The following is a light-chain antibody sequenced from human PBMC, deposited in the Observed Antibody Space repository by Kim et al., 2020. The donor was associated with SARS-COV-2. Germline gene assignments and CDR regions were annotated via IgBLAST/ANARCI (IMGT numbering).Light chain of an antibody. CDR2: GKN. J-gene: IGLJ2*01. V-gene: IGLV3-19*01. CDR3: NSRGSNDDVV. CDR1: SLRSYY. Sequence: SSELTKDSAVSVALGQTVRITCQGDSLRSYYATWYQQKPGQAPRVVIYGKNNRPSGIPDRFSGSSSGNTASLTITGTQAGNEADYYCNSRGSNDDVVFGGGTQLTVL.